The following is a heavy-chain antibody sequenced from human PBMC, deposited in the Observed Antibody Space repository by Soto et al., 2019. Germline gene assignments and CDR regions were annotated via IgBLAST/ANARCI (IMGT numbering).Heavy chain of an antibody. J-gene: IGHJ2*01. CDR2: IKQDGSEK. CDR1: GFTFSSYW. CDR3: ARAIEMATIWVGNHWYFDL. Sequence: EVQLVESGGGLVQPGGSLRLSCAASGFTFSSYWMSWVRQAPGKGLEWVANIKQDGSEKYYVDSVKGRFTISRDNAKNSLYLQMNSLRAEDTAVYYCARAIEMATIWVGNHWYFDLWGRGTLVTVSS. V-gene: IGHV3-7*01. D-gene: IGHD5-12*01.